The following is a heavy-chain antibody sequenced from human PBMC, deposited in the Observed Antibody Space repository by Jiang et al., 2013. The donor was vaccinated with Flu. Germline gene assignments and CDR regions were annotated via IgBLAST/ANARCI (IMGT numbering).Heavy chain of an antibody. CDR2: VFYTGNT. CDR1: NGSISSHY. D-gene: IGHD6-25*01. Sequence: SLTCSVSNGSISSHYWSWLRQPPGKGLQWIGYVFYTGNTRYSPSLKGRVTISVDSSKKRFSLTLTSVTAADTAIYYCARVGGSGDWFDPWGQGTLVTVSS. J-gene: IGHJ5*02. V-gene: IGHV4-59*11. CDR3: ARVGGSGDWFDP.